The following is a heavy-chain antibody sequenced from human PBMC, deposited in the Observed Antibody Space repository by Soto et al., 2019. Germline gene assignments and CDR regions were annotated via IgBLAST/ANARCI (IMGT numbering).Heavy chain of an antibody. CDR2: IWYDGSNK. Sequence: QVQLVESGGGVVQPGRSLRLSCAASGFTFSSYGMHWVRQAPGKGLEWVAVIWYDGSNKYYADSVKGRFTISRDNSKNTLYLQMTSLRAEDTAVYYCARVYIAARPYYYYYMDVWGKGTTVTVSS. J-gene: IGHJ6*03. CDR1: GFTFSSYG. V-gene: IGHV3-33*01. D-gene: IGHD6-6*01. CDR3: ARVYIAARPYYYYYMDV.